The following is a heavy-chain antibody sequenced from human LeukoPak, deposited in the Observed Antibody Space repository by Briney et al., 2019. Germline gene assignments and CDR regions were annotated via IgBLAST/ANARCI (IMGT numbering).Heavy chain of an antibody. CDR3: AKTYRDYFDS. CDR1: GFTFNSYA. D-gene: IGHD5-18*01. CDR2: ISASGAST. J-gene: IGHJ4*02. V-gene: IGHV3-23*01. Sequence: GGSLRLSCAGSGFTFNSYAMNWVRQAPGKGLEWVSTISASGASTFHADSVKGRFTISRDNSKNTVSLQVNSLRVEDTAIYYCAKTYRDYFDSWGLGTLVTVSS.